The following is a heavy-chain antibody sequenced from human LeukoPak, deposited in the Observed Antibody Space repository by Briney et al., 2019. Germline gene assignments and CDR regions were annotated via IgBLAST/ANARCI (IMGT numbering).Heavy chain of an antibody. CDR1: GFTFSSYG. Sequence: GGSLRLSCAASGFTFSSYGMHWVRQAPGKGLEWVAVISYDGSNKCYADSVKGRFTISRDNSKNTLYLQMNSLRAEDTAVYYCAKDSPIYYYDSSGYYYVSDYFDYWGQGTLVTVSS. CDR3: AKDSPIYYYDSSGYYYVSDYFDY. D-gene: IGHD3-22*01. J-gene: IGHJ4*02. CDR2: ISYDGSNK. V-gene: IGHV3-30*18.